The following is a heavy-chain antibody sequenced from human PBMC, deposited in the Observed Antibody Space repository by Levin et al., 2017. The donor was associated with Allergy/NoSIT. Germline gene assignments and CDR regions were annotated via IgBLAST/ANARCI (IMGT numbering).Heavy chain of an antibody. CDR2: ISGSGGIT. D-gene: IGHD5-12*01. J-gene: IGHJ6*02. Sequence: GGSLRLSCAASELIFTNYGMTWVRQAPGKGLEWVSAISGSGGITYYADSVKGRFTISRDNSKNTLYLQMNSLRAEDTAVYYCATRRSGYQDPDYYYYYGMDVWGQGTTVTVSS. V-gene: IGHV3-23*01. CDR3: ATRRSGYQDPDYYYYYGMDV. CDR1: ELIFTNYG.